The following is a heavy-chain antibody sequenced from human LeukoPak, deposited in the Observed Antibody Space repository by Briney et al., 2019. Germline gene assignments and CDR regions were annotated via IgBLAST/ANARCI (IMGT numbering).Heavy chain of an antibody. D-gene: IGHD6-19*01. CDR1: GFTFSSYG. CDR2: ISYDGSNK. J-gene: IGHJ4*02. Sequence: GGSLRLSCAASGFTFSSYGMHWVRQAPGKGLEWVAVISYDGSNKYYADSVKGRFTISRDNSKNTLYLQMNSLRAEDTAVYYCAKDRYSSGWFDYWGQGTLVTVSS. CDR3: AKDRYSSGWFDY. V-gene: IGHV3-30*18.